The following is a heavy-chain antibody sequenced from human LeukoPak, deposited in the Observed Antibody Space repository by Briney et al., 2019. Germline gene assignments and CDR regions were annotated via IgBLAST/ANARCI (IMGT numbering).Heavy chain of an antibody. D-gene: IGHD3-22*01. Sequence: SETLSLTCAVYGGSFSGYYWSWIRQPPGKGLEWIGEINHSGSTNYNPSLKSRVTISVDTSKNQFSLKLSSVTAADTAVYYCARGRNYYDSSGYYGYWGQGTLVTVSS. J-gene: IGHJ4*02. V-gene: IGHV4-34*01. CDR1: GGSFSGYY. CDR3: ARGRNYYDSSGYYGY. CDR2: INHSGST.